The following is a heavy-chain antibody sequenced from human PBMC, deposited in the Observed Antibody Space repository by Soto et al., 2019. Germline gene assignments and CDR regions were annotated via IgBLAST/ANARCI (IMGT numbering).Heavy chain of an antibody. Sequence: SVKVSCKASGGTFSSYAISWVRQAPGQGLEWMGGIIPIFGTANYAQKFQGRVTITADESTSTAYMELSSLRSEDTAVYYCARENKVGGAFDIWGQGTMVTVSS. D-gene: IGHD3-16*01. V-gene: IGHV1-69*13. CDR3: ARENKVGGAFDI. CDR1: GGTFSSYA. J-gene: IGHJ3*02. CDR2: IIPIFGTA.